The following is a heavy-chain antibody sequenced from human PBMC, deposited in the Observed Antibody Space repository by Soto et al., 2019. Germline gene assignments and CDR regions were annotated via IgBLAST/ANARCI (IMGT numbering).Heavy chain of an antibody. V-gene: IGHV5-51*01. D-gene: IGHD2-21*01. CDR3: ARRTGLLYSD. CDR1: GYSFNTYW. Sequence: PGESLKISCKGSGYSFNTYWIGRVRQMPGKGLEWMGVIYPDDSDIRYSPSFQGQVTISADKSISTAYLQWSSLKASDSGIYYCARRTGLLYSDWGQGTLVTVSS. J-gene: IGHJ4*02. CDR2: IYPDDSDI.